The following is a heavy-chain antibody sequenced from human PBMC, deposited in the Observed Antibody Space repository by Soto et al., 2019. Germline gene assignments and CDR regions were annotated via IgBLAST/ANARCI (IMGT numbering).Heavy chain of an antibody. CDR1: GGTFSRNA. Sequence: SVKVSCRASGGTFSRNAISCGRQAPGQGLEWMGGIIPIFGTVNYAQKFQGRITINADESTSTVYMELSSLRSEGTALYCCARGNQESEQRETYYHYGMDVWGQGTTVTVSS. D-gene: IGHD1-26*01. V-gene: IGHV1-69*13. CDR3: ARGNQESEQRETYYHYGMDV. J-gene: IGHJ6*02. CDR2: IIPIFGTV.